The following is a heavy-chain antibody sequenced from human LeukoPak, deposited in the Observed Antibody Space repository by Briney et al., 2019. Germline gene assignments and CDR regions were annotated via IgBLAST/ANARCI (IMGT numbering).Heavy chain of an antibody. Sequence: ASVKVSCKASGGTFSSYAISWVRQAPGQGLEWMGRIIPILGIANYAQKFQGRVTITADKSTSTAYMELSSLRSEDTAVYYCARPDTYYYDSSGYYRDAFDIWGQGTMVTVSS. V-gene: IGHV1-69*04. D-gene: IGHD3-22*01. CDR3: ARPDTYYYDSSGYYRDAFDI. CDR1: GGTFSSYA. J-gene: IGHJ3*02. CDR2: IIPILGIA.